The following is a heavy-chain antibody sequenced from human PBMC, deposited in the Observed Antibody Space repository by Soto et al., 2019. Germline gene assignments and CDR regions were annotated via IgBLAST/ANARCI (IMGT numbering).Heavy chain of an antibody. V-gene: IGHV2-5*02. CDR1: GFSLSTSGVG. CDR2: LYWDDDK. D-gene: IGHD2-15*01. CDR3: AHRLSRGSFPY. Sequence: QITLKESGPTLVKPTQTLTLTCTFSGFSLSTSGVGVGWIRQPPGKALEWLAHLYWDDDKRYSPSLKSRLTIPKYTPQNQLDLTMTTMDPVDTATSCFAHRLSRGSFPYWCQGTLVAVSS. J-gene: IGHJ4*02.